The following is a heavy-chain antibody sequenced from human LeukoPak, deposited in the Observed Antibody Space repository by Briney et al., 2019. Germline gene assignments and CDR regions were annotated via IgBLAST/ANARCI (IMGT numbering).Heavy chain of an antibody. J-gene: IGHJ4*02. CDR1: GFTFSSYA. CDR3: AMGGYNWNPNPFDY. V-gene: IGHV3-23*01. CDR2: ISGSDGTT. Sequence: PGGSQRLSCAASGFTFSSYAMSWVRQAPGKGLEWVSSISGSDGTTYYADSVKGRFTISRDNSKYTLSLQMNSLRTEDTAVYYCAMGGYNWNPNPFDYWGQGTLVTVSS. D-gene: IGHD1-20*01.